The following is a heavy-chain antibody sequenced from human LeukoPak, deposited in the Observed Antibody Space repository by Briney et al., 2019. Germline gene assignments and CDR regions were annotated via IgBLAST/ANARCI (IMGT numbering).Heavy chain of an antibody. CDR3: AREGIAVAATGIYYYYYYMDV. Sequence: PSETLSLTCTVSGGSISSYYWSWIRQPPGKGLEWIGYIYYSGSTNYNPSLKSRVTISVDTSKNQFSLKLSPVTAADTAVYYCAREGIAVAATGIYYYYYYMDVWGKGTTVTVSS. CDR2: IYYSGST. V-gene: IGHV4-59*01. J-gene: IGHJ6*03. CDR1: GGSISSYY. D-gene: IGHD6-19*01.